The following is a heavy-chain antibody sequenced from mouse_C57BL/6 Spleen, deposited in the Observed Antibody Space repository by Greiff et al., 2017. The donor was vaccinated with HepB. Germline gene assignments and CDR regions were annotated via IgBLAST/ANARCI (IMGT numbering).Heavy chain of an antibody. Sequence: EVQVVESGGGLVKPGGSLKLSCAASGFTFSSYAMSWVRQTPEKRLEWVATISDGGSYTYYPDNVKGRFTISRDNAKNNLYLQMSHLKSEDTAMYYSERDLDYGSRFDYWGQGTTLTVSS. CDR1: GFTFSSYA. V-gene: IGHV5-4*01. CDR3: ERDLDYGSRFDY. J-gene: IGHJ2*01. D-gene: IGHD1-1*01. CDR2: ISDGGSYT.